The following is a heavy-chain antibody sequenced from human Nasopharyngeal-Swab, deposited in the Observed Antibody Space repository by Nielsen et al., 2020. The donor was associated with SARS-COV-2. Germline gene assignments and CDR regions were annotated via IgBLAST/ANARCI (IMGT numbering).Heavy chain of an antibody. J-gene: IGHJ5*02. V-gene: IGHV3-73*01. CDR2: IRSKANSYAT. D-gene: IGHD3-9*01. CDR1: GFTFSGSA. Sequence: GASLQISCAASGFTFSGSAMHWVRQASGKGLEWVGRIRSKANSYATAYAASVKGRFTISRDDSKNTAYLQMNSLKTEDTAVYYCTRRRGDILTGLNWFDPWGQGTLVTVSS. CDR3: TRRRGDILTGLNWFDP.